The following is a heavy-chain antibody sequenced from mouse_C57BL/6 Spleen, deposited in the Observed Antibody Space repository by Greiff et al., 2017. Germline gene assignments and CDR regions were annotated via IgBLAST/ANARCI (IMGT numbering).Heavy chain of an antibody. CDR3: ARSGDGRAMDY. V-gene: IGHV1-81*01. CDR1: GYTFTSYG. Sequence: QVHVKQSGAELARPGASVKLSCKASGYTFTSYGISWVKQRTGQGLEWIGEIYPRSGNTYYNEKFKGKATLTADKSSSTAYMELRSLTSEDSAVYFCARSGDGRAMDYWGQGTSVTVSS. D-gene: IGHD3-1*01. J-gene: IGHJ4*01. CDR2: IYPRSGNT.